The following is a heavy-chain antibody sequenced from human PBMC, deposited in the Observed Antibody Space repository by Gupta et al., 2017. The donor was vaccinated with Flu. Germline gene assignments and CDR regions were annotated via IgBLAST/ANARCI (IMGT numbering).Heavy chain of an antibody. CDR1: GFTFSSYS. Sequence: EVQLVESGGGLVKPGGSLRLSCAASGFTFSSYSMNWVRQAPGKGLEWVSSISSSSSYIYYADSVKGRFTISRDNAKNSLYLQMNSLRAEDTAVYYCARENYYDSSGYNWFDPWGQGTLATVSS. J-gene: IGHJ5*02. D-gene: IGHD3-22*01. V-gene: IGHV3-21*01. CDR3: ARENYYDSSGYNWFDP. CDR2: ISSSSSYI.